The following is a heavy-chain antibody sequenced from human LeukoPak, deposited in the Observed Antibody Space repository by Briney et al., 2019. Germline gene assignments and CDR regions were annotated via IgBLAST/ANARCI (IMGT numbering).Heavy chain of an antibody. CDR1: GGTFSSYA. V-gene: IGHV1-69*05. D-gene: IGHD1-14*01. J-gene: IGHJ4*02. CDR3: ARGRGWRTTYYFDY. Sequence: SVKVSCKASGGTFSSYAISWVRQAPGQGLDWMGGIIPIFGTANYAQKFQGRVTITTDESTSTAYMELSSLRSEDTAVYYCARGRGWRTTYYFDYWGQGTLVTVSS. CDR2: IIPIFGTA.